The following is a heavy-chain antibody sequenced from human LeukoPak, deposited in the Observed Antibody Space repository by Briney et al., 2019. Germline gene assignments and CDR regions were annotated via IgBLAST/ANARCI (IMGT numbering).Heavy chain of an antibody. D-gene: IGHD1-14*01. J-gene: IGHJ5*02. CDR2: INPNSGGT. CDR1: GYTFTGYY. CDR3: ANQNPFLFLFDP. Sequence: ASVKVSCKASGYTFTGYYMHWVRQAPGQGLEWMGWINPNSGGTNYAQKFQGRVTMTRDTSISTAYMELSRLRSDDTAVYYCANQNPFLFLFDPWGQGTLVTVSS. V-gene: IGHV1-2*02.